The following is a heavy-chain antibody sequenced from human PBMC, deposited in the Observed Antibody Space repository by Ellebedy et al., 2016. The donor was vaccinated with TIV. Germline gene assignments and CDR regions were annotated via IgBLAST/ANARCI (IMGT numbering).Heavy chain of an antibody. CDR2: INPNSGGT. D-gene: IGHD3-22*01. J-gene: IGHJ4*02. CDR1: GYTFTGYY. V-gene: IGHV1-2*02. CDR3: ARTEPGMIVVVPFDY. Sequence: AASVKVSCKASGYTFTGYYMHWVRQAPGQGLEWMGWINPNSGGTNYAQKFQGRVTMTRDTSISTAYMELSRLRSDDTAVYYCARTEPGMIVVVPFDYWGQGTLVTVSS.